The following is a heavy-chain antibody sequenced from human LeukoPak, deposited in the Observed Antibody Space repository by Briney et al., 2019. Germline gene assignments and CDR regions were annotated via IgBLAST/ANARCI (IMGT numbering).Heavy chain of an antibody. CDR1: GFTFSSYW. Sequence: GGSLRLSCAASGFTFSSYWMSWVRQAPGKGLEWVANIKQDGSEKYYVDSVKGRFTISRDNAKNSLYLQMNSLRAEGTAVYYCARAWVDTIFGVVIHNYFDYWGQGTLVTVSS. V-gene: IGHV3-7*01. CDR3: ARAWVDTIFGVVIHNYFDY. CDR2: IKQDGSEK. J-gene: IGHJ4*02. D-gene: IGHD3-3*01.